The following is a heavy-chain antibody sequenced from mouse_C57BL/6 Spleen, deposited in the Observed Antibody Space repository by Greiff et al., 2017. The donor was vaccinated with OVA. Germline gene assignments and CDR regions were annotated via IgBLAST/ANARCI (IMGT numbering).Heavy chain of an antibody. J-gene: IGHJ3*01. CDR1: GYTFTGYW. D-gene: IGHD1-1*01. CDR3: ALYYYGSSLGGFAY. Sequence: VQLQQSGAELMKPGASVKLSCKATGYTFTGYWIEWVKQRPGHGLEWIGEILPGSGSTNYNEKFKGKATFTADKSSNTAYMQLSSLTTEDSAIDYCALYYYGSSLGGFAYWGQGTLVTVSA. V-gene: IGHV1-9*01. CDR2: ILPGSGST.